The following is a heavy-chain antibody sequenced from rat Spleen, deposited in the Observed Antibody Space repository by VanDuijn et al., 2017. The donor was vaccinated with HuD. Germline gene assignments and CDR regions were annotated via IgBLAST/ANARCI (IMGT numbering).Heavy chain of an antibody. CDR1: GFSLTTNS. D-gene: IGHD1-9*01. V-gene: IGHV2-63*01. CDR3: TRDGTTGIFAYVIDA. J-gene: IGHJ4*01. CDR2: MRHNGDT. Sequence: QVQLKESGPGLVQPSQTLSLTCTVSGFSLTTNSIHWVRQPPGKGLEWMGRMRHNGDTSYNSGLRSRLSISRDTSKNQVFLKMNSLQTDDTGTYYCTRDGTTGIFAYVIDAWGQGASVTVSS.